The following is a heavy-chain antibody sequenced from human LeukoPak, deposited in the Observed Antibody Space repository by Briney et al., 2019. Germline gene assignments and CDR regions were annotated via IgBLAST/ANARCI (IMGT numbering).Heavy chain of an antibody. CDR1: GFTFSTHS. CDR2: ISSSSSHI. V-gene: IGHV3-21*01. Sequence: GGSLRLSCAAFGFTFSTHSMSWVRQAPGKRLEWDSSISSSSSHIYYADSMKGRFTVSRGNAKNSLFLQMNSLRAEDTAVYYCARDFRTQLDGYSPPYHFDYWGQGALVTVSS. CDR3: ARDFRTQLDGYSPPYHFDY. J-gene: IGHJ4*02. D-gene: IGHD5-24*01.